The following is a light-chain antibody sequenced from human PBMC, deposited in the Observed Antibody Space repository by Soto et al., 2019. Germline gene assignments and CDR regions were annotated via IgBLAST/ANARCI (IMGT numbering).Light chain of an antibody. V-gene: IGLV1-47*01. J-gene: IGLJ1*01. CDR1: SSNIGSNY. CDR2: RNT. CDR3: AAWDDSLSGPV. Sequence: QSVLTQPPSASGTRGQMVTISCSGSSSNIGSNYVYWYQQLPGTAPKLLIYRNTPRPSGVPDRFSGSKSGTSASLAISGLRSEDEADYYCAAWDDSLSGPVFGTGTKVTVL.